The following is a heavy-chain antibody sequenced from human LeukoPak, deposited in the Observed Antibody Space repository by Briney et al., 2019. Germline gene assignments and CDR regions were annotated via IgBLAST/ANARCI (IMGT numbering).Heavy chain of an antibody. CDR1: GFTFSIYA. Sequence: PGGSLRLSCAASGFTFSIYAMSWVRQAPGKGLEWVAVIWYDGSNKYYADSVKGRFTTSRDNSKNTLYLQMNSLRAEDTAVYYCAKALPWCGGDCYPDYWGQGTLVTVSS. D-gene: IGHD2-21*02. V-gene: IGHV3-33*06. CDR2: IWYDGSNK. J-gene: IGHJ4*02. CDR3: AKALPWCGGDCYPDY.